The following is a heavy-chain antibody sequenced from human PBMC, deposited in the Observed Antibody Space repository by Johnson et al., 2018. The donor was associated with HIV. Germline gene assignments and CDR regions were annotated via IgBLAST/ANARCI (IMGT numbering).Heavy chain of an antibody. Sequence: HVQLVESGGGVVQLGTSLRLSCAASGFTFSYYAIFWVRQAPGKGLEWVAVISHDGSNKYYADSVKGRFTISRDNSKNTLYLQMDSLRAEDTAVYYCAILGWGAFDIWGQGTMVTVSS. D-gene: IGHD2-21*01. CDR1: GFTFSYYA. CDR3: AILGWGAFDI. J-gene: IGHJ3*02. CDR2: ISHDGSNK. V-gene: IGHV3-30-3*01.